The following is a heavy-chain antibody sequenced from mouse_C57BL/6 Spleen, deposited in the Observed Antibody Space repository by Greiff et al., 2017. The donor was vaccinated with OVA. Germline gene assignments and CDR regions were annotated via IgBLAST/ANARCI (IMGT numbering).Heavy chain of an antibody. CDR2: IYPGSGST. V-gene: IGHV1-55*01. CDR1: GYTFTSYW. J-gene: IGHJ2*01. D-gene: IGHD4-1*01. CDR3: ARGGTGTKDDY. Sequence: QVQLQQSGAELVKPGASVTLSCKASGYTFTSYWITWVKQRPGQGLEWIGDIYPGSGSTNYNEKFKSKATLTVDTSSSTAYMQLSSLTSEDSAVYYCARGGTGTKDDYWGKGTTLTVSS.